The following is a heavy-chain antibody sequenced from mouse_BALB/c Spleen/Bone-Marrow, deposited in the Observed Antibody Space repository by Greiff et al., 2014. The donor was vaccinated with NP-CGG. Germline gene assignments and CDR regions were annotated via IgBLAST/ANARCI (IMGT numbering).Heavy chain of an antibody. D-gene: IGHD2-4*01. CDR2: IDTSDSYT. V-gene: IGHV1-69*01. J-gene: IGHJ4*01. Sequence: QVHVKQSGAELGMPGASVKMSCKASGYTFTDNWIYWVKQRPGQGLEWIGAIDTSDSYTNYNQKFMGKASLTVDASSSTACMQVSSLTSDDSAVYYCARGGHDFSLDYWGQGTSVTVSS. CDR1: GYTFTDNW. CDR3: ARGGHDFSLDY.